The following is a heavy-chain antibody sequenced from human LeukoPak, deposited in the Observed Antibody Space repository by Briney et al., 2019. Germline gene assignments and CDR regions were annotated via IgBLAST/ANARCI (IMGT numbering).Heavy chain of an antibody. CDR2: IYHSGST. J-gene: IGHJ6*03. CDR3: ARVLRDPTYYYYYMDV. CDR1: GYSISSGYY. Sequence: SETLSLTCTVSGYSISSGYYWGWIRQPPGEGLEWIGSIYHSGSTYYNPSLKSRVTISVDTSKNQFSLKLSSVTAADTAVYYCARVLRDPTYYYYYMDVWGKGTTVTISS. V-gene: IGHV4-38-2*02. D-gene: IGHD5/OR15-5a*01.